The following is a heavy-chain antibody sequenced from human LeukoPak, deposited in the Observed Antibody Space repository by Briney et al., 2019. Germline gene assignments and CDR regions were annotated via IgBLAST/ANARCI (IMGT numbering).Heavy chain of an antibody. D-gene: IGHD3-10*01. CDR3: ARGLWGSGSY. J-gene: IGHJ4*02. Sequence: GGSLRLSCAASGFTFSSYSMNWVRQAPGKGLQWVSVIYSGGNTYYADSVKGRFTISRDNSKNTLYLQMNSLRAEDTAVYYCARGLWGSGSYWGQGTLVTVSS. V-gene: IGHV3-66*01. CDR2: IYSGGNT. CDR1: GFTFSSYS.